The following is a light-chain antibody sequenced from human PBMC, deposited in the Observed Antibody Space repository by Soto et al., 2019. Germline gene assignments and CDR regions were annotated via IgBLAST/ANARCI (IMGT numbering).Light chain of an antibody. CDR2: AAS. V-gene: IGKV1-39*01. Sequence: DIQMTQSPSSLSASVGDRVTITCRACQSISSYLNWYQQKPGKAPKLLIYAASSLQSGVPSRFSGSGSGTDFTLTVSSLQPEDFATYYCQQSYSTPFTFGPGTKVDIK. CDR1: QSISSY. CDR3: QQSYSTPFT. J-gene: IGKJ3*01.